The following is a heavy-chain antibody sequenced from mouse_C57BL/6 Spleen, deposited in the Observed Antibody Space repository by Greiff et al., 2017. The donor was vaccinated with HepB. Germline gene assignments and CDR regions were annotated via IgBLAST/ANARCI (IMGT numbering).Heavy chain of an antibody. CDR3: ARGGVFFAY. CDR1: GYSITSGYY. V-gene: IGHV3-6*01. Sequence: EVQLQQSGPGLVKPSQSLSLTCSVTGYSITSGYYWNWIRQFPGNKLEWMGYISYDGSNNYNPSLKNRISITRDTSKNQFFLKLNSVTTEDTATYYGARGGVFFAYWGQGTLVTVSA. J-gene: IGHJ3*01. CDR2: ISYDGSN.